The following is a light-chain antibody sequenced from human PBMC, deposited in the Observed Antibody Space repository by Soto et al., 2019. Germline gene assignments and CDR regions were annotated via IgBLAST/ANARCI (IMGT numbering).Light chain of an antibody. CDR1: QSLSSY. Sequence: EIVLTQSPVTLYLSPGERASLXCRASQSLSSYLDWYQQKPGQAPRRLMYGASSRANGSPDRFSGSGSGTDFTLPISRLEPEDFAVYYCQQYGSSPQTFGQGTKVDIK. V-gene: IGKV3-20*01. CDR3: QQYGSSPQT. J-gene: IGKJ1*01. CDR2: GAS.